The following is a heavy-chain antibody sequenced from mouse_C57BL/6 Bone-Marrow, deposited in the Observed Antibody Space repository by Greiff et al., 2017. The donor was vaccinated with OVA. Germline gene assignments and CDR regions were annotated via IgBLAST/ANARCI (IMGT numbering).Heavy chain of an antibody. CDR2: IYPRSGNT. Sequence: QVHVKQSGAELARPGASVKLSCKASGYTFTSYGISWVKQRTGQGLEWIGEIYPRSGNTYYNEKFKGKATLTADKSSSTAYMELRSLTSEDSAVYFCARKSNYWYFDVWGTGTTVTVSS. CDR1: GYTFTSYG. J-gene: IGHJ1*03. V-gene: IGHV1-81*01. CDR3: ARKSNYWYFDV. D-gene: IGHD2-5*01.